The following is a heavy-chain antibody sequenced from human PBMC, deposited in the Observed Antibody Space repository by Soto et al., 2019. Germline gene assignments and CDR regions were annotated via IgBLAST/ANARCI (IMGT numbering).Heavy chain of an antibody. V-gene: IGHV3-33*01. CDR2: IWYDGSNK. Sequence: PGGSMRLSCAASGFTFSSYGMHWVRQAPGKGLEWVAVIWYDGSNKYYADSVKGRFTISRDNSKNTLYLQMNSLRAEDTAVYYCARDFRVLQQPRTAFDIWGQGTMVTVSS. J-gene: IGHJ3*02. CDR3: ARDFRVLQQPRTAFDI. CDR1: GFTFSSYG. D-gene: IGHD2-15*01.